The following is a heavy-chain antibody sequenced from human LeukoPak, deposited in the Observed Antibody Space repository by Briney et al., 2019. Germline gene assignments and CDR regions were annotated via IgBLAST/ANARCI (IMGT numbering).Heavy chain of an antibody. CDR3: ARLGSSDI. Sequence: ASVKVSCKASGYTFTDYGISWVRQAPGQGLEWMGWINPNRGGTNYAQKFHGRVTMTRDTSISTAYMQLSRLTSDDTAVYYCARLGSSDIWGQGTMVSVSS. J-gene: IGHJ3*02. CDR1: GYTFTDYG. CDR2: INPNRGGT. D-gene: IGHD3-16*01. V-gene: IGHV1-2*02.